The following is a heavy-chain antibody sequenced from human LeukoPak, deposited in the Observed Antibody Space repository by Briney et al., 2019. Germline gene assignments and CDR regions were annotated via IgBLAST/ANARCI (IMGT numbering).Heavy chain of an antibody. Sequence: PVGSLRLSCAASGFTFSSYAMSWVRQAPGMGLEYVSSIDANGEASYYANSVKGRFSISRDNSNNMLYLQMGSLTSADMGVYYCAAQGGRTGAYDPWGQGTLVT. CDR3: AAQGGRTGAYDP. CDR1: GFTFSSYA. D-gene: IGHD3/OR15-3a*01. J-gene: IGHJ5*02. V-gene: IGHV3-64*01. CDR2: IDANGEAS.